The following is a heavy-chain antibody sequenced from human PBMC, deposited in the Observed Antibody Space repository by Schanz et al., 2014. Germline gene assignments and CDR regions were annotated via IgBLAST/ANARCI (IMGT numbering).Heavy chain of an antibody. CDR3: AKIERNED. D-gene: IGHD1-1*01. J-gene: IGHJ4*02. Sequence: EVHLLESGGGLVEPGGSLRLSCATSGFSLDIFAVSWVRQAPGKGLEWVSYISSSSSTRYYADSVKGRFTISRDNAKNSLFLQMNSLRAEDTAVYYCAKIERNEDWGQGTLVTVSS. CDR1: GFSLDIFA. CDR2: ISSSSSTR. V-gene: IGHV3-48*01.